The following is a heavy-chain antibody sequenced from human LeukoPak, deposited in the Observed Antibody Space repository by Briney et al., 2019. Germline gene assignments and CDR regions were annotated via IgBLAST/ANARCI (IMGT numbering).Heavy chain of an antibody. CDR1: GFTFDDYA. D-gene: IGHD6-19*01. J-gene: IGHJ4*02. V-gene: IGHV3-9*01. CDR3: AKGDSSGWSEHYFDY. CDR2: ISWNSGSI. Sequence: GGSLRLSCAASGFTFDDYAMHWVRQAPGKGLEWVSGISWNSGSIGYADSVKGQFTISRDNAKNSLYLQMNSLRAEDTALYYCAKGDSSGWSEHYFDYWGQGTLVTVSS.